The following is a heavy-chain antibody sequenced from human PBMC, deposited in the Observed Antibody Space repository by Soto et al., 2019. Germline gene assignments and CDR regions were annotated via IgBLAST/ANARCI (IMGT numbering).Heavy chain of an antibody. J-gene: IGHJ4*02. CDR1: AFTFSTYA. CDR3: ARVPKTYDFPSDFVS. Sequence: EVQLSESGGGLVQPGGSLRLTCAASAFTFSTYAMSWVRQAPGKGLEWVSSISASDSITYYADSLKGRFTVSRDNSKDTLYLQMNSVRAEDTAVYYCARVPKTYDFPSDFVSWGQGTLVTVSS. V-gene: IGHV3-23*01. D-gene: IGHD3-3*01. CDR2: ISASDSIT.